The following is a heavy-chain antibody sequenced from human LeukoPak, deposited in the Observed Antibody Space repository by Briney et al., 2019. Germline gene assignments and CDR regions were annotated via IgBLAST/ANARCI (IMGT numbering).Heavy chain of an antibody. Sequence: PSETLSLTCAVYGGSFSGYYWSWLRQPPAKGLEWIGEINHSGSTNYNPSLKSRGTIYVDTAKIQFFLKLSSVPAADAAVYYCAREGYSVSWYAKMIKGYYFDYWGQGTLVTVSS. CDR1: GGSFSGYY. J-gene: IGHJ4*02. D-gene: IGHD6-13*01. CDR2: INHSGST. V-gene: IGHV4-34*01. CDR3: AREGYSVSWYAKMIKGYYFDY.